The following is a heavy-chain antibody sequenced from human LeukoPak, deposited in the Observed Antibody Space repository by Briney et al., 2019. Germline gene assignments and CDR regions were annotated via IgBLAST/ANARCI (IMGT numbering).Heavy chain of an antibody. D-gene: IGHD6-13*01. Sequence: SETLSLTCTVSGGSISSYYWSWIRQPPGKGLEWIGYIYYSGSTNYNPSLKSRVTISVDTSKNQFSLKLSSVTAADTAVYYCARGMGDSSSWYPFDYWGQGTLVTVSS. V-gene: IGHV4-59*12. CDR2: IYYSGST. CDR1: GGSISSYY. CDR3: ARGMGDSSSWYPFDY. J-gene: IGHJ4*02.